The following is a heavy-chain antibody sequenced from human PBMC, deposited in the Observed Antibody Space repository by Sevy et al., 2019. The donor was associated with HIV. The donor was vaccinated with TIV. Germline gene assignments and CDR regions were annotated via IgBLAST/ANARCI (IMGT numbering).Heavy chain of an antibody. CDR1: GFTFSSYS. CDR3: ARDFNLRYFDWLSPPGY. CDR2: ISSSSSYI. Sequence: GGSLRLSCAASGFTFSSYSMNWVRQAPGKGLEWVSSISSSSSYIYYADSVKGRFTISRHNPKNSLYVQMNSLIAEDTAVYYCARDFNLRYFDWLSPPGYWGQGTLVTVSS. V-gene: IGHV3-21*06. J-gene: IGHJ4*02. D-gene: IGHD3-9*01.